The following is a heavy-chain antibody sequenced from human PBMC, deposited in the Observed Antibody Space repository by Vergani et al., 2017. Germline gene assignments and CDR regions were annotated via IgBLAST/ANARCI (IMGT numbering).Heavy chain of an antibody. CDR3: ARGGAAAGPTPDY. V-gene: IGHV4-59*01. Sequence: QVQLQESGPGLVKPSETLSLTCTVSGGSISSYYWSWIRQPPGKGLEWIGYIYYSGSTNYNPSLKSRVTISVDTSKNQFSLKLSSVTAADTAVYYCARGGAAAGPTPDYWGQGTLVTVSS. D-gene: IGHD6-13*01. CDR2: IYYSGST. J-gene: IGHJ4*02. CDR1: GGSISSYY.